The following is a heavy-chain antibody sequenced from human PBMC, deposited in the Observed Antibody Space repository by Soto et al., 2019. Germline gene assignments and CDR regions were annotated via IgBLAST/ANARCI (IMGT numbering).Heavy chain of an antibody. V-gene: IGHV1-18*01. CDR1: GYTFTSYG. CDR3: ARVADHMVTSSSFLDH. J-gene: IGHJ4*02. Sequence: QVQLVQSGAEVKKPGASVKVSCKASGYTFTSYGISWVRQAPGQGLEWMGWIRAYNGNTNYAQKLQGRVTMTRDTSTSTAYMELRCVRSDDTAMYYCARVADHMVTSSSFLDHWGQGTLVTVSS. D-gene: IGHD6-13*01. CDR2: IRAYNGNT.